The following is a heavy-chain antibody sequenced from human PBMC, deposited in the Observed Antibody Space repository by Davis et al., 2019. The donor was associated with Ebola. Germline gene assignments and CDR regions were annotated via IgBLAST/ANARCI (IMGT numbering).Heavy chain of an antibody. V-gene: IGHV4-59*08. J-gene: IGHJ4*02. CDR2: IYYSGST. CDR3: ARPPWD. CDR1: GGSISSYY. Sequence: MPSETLSLTCTVSGGSISSYYWSWIRQPPGKGLEWIGYIYYSGSTNYNPSLKSRVTISVDTSKNQFSLKLSSVTAADTAVYYCARPPWDWGQGTLVTVPS. D-gene: IGHD1-26*01.